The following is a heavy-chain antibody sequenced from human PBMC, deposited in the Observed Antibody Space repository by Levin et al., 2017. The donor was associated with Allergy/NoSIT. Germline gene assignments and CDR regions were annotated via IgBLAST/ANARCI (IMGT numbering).Heavy chain of an antibody. CDR3: ARNKWELLTWGRAFDM. V-gene: IGHV3-30*04. Sequence: PGGSLRLSCVASGFTFSAYAMHWVRQAPGKGLEWLASMSHDGSNKYYADSVKGRFTISRDSSKKTLFLQMSSLRPDDTALYFCARNKWELLTWGRAFDMWGQGTMVTVSS. J-gene: IGHJ3*02. CDR2: MSHDGSNK. CDR1: GFTFSAYA. D-gene: IGHD1-26*01.